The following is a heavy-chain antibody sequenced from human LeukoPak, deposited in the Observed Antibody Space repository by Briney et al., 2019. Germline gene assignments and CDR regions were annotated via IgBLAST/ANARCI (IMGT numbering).Heavy chain of an antibody. V-gene: IGHV1-2*02. D-gene: IGHD6-13*01. CDR1: GYTFTGYY. Sequence: ASVKVSCKASGYTFTGYYMHWVRQAPGQGLEWMGWINPNSGGTNYAQKFQGRVTMTRDTSISTAYMELSRLRSDDTAVYYCARDDVLGGYIGAAAGNIDYWGPGTLVTVSS. J-gene: IGHJ4*02. CDR2: INPNSGGT. CDR3: ARDDVLGGYIGAAAGNIDY.